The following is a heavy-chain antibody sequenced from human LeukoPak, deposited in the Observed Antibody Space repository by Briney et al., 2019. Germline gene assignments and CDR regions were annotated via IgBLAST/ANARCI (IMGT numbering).Heavy chain of an antibody. CDR1: GSTFDDYA. V-gene: IGHV3-9*01. J-gene: IGHJ4*02. CDR3: AKDSYGCSSTSCYYYFDY. D-gene: IGHD2-2*01. Sequence: GGSLRLSCAASGSTFDDYAMHWVRQAPGKGLEWVSGISWNSGSIGYADSVKGRFTISRDNAKNSLYLQMNSLRAEDTALYYCAKDSYGCSSTSCYYYFDYWGQGTLVTVSS. CDR2: ISWNSGSI.